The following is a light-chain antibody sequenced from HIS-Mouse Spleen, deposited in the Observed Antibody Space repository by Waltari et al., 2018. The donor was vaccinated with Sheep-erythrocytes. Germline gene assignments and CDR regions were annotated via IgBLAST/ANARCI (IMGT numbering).Light chain of an antibody. V-gene: IGLV5-45*02. CDR1: TGINVGTSR. CDR3: MIWHSSAWV. J-gene: IGLJ2*01. CDR2: YKSDSDK. Sequence: QAVLTPPSSLSASPGASASLTCTLRTGINVGTSRLYWYQQKPGSPPQYLLWYKSDSDKQQGSGVPSPFSGSKDASANAGILLISGLQSEDEADYYCMIWHSSAWVFGGGTKLTVL.